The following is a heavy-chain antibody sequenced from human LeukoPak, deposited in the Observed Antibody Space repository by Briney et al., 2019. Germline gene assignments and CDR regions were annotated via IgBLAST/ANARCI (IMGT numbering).Heavy chain of an antibody. CDR1: GFTFSSYG. CDR3: AKECEEWLLLWSFDY. Sequence: PGRSLRLSCAASGFTFSSYGMHWVRQAPGKGLEWVAVISYDGSNKYYADSVKGRFTISRDNSKNTLYLQMNSLRAEDTAVYYCAKECEEWLLLWSFDYWGQGTLVTVSS. V-gene: IGHV3-30*18. CDR2: ISYDGSNK. J-gene: IGHJ4*02. D-gene: IGHD3-22*01.